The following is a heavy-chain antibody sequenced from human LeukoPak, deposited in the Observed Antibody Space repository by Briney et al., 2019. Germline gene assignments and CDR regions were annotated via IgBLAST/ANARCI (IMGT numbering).Heavy chain of an antibody. Sequence: GGSLRLSCAASGFTFSSSDMHWVRHATGKGLEWVSAIGAGDDTYYADSVKGRFTISRENAKNSLYLQMNSLAAGDSAIYFCARETMDWISSDWSLDLWGRGTLVTVSS. J-gene: IGHJ2*01. CDR1: GFTFSSSD. V-gene: IGHV3-13*01. D-gene: IGHD3-10*01. CDR2: IGAGDDT. CDR3: ARETMDWISSDWSLDL.